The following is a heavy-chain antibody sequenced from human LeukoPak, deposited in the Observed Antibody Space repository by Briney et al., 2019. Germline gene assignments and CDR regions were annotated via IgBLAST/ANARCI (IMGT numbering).Heavy chain of an antibody. D-gene: IGHD6-19*01. J-gene: IGHJ4*02. CDR2: IHHTGST. Sequence: SETLSLTCTVSGGSINSSSYYRGWIRQPPGKGLEWIGNIHHTGSTYYNPSLKSRVTISADTSKKQFSLKLSSVTAADTAVYYCARQGEQWLDFDYWGQGTLVTVSS. CDR1: GGSINSSSYY. CDR3: ARQGEQWLDFDY. V-gene: IGHV4-39*01.